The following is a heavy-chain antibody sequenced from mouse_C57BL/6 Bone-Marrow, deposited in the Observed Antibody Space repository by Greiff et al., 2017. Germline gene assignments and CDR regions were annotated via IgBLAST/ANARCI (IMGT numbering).Heavy chain of an antibody. V-gene: IGHV2-5*01. CDR2: IWRGGST. CDR1: GFSLTSYG. Sequence: VMLVESGPGLVQPSQSLSITCTVSGFSLTSYGVHWVRQSPGKGLEWLGVIWRGGSTDYNAAFMSRLSITKDNSKSQVFFKMNSLQADDTAIYXCAKKGKGAMDYWGQGTSVTVSS. CDR3: AKKGKGAMDY. J-gene: IGHJ4*01.